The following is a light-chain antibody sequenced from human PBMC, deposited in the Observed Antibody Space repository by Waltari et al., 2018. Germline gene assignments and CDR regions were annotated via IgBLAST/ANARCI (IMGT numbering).Light chain of an antibody. CDR1: SSNVGAPYD. J-gene: IGLJ6*01. CDR2: ANT. CDR3: QSYDTSLRGSV. V-gene: IGLV1-40*01. Sequence: QSVLTQPPSVSGAPGQRVTISCTGSSSNVGAPYDVHWYQQLPGTAPKRLIYANTKRPSGVRDRFSGSKSGTSASLAITGLQAEDEADYYGQSYDTSLRGSVFGSGTQVTVL.